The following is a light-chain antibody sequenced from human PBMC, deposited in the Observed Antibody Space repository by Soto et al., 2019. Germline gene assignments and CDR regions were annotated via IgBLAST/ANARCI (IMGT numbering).Light chain of an antibody. CDR1: QTIGSW. CDR3: QQYDNYPLT. CDR2: DAS. Sequence: DIQMTQSPSTLSASVGDRVTTTCRASQTIGSWLAWYQQKPGTAPKLLIYDASTLERGVPSRFSGSGSGTEFPLTSSSLQPDDFATYYCQQYDNYPLTFGGGTKVEIK. J-gene: IGKJ4*01. V-gene: IGKV1-5*01.